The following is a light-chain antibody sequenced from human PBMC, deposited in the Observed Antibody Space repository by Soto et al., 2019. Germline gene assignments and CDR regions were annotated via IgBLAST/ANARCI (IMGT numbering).Light chain of an antibody. V-gene: IGKV1-9*01. CDR1: QGISSY. J-gene: IGKJ5*01. CDR2: AAS. CDR3: QQVDSYPFT. Sequence: DIQLTQSPSFLSASVGDRVTITCRASQGISSYLAWYQQKLGKAPKRLIYAASTLQSGVPSRFSGNGSGTEFTLTINSLQPEDFATYYCQQVDSYPFTFGQGTRLEIK.